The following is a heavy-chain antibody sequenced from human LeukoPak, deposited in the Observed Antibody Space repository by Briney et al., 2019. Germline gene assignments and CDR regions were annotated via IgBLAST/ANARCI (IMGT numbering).Heavy chain of an antibody. V-gene: IGHV4-39*07. J-gene: IGHJ3*02. CDR1: GFTFSSYA. Sequence: GSLRLSCAASGFTFSSYAMSWVRQAPGKGLEWIGSIYYSGSTYYNPSLKSRVTISVDTSKNQFSLKLSSVTAADTAVYYCARVNSGWYGLIDAFDIWGQGTMVTVSS. CDR3: ARVNSGWYGLIDAFDI. CDR2: IYYSGST. D-gene: IGHD6-19*01.